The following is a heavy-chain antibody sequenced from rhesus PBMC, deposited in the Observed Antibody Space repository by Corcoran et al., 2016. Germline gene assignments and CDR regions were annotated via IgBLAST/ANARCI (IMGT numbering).Heavy chain of an antibody. CDR1: GYTFTDYY. V-gene: IGHV1S2*01. Sequence: QVQLVQSGAEVKKPGSSVKVSCKASGYTFTDYYMHWVRQAPGQGLEWRGWINPYNGKTKYEQKFYGRGTRTTDTSTSAAYMELSSLRSEDTAGYYCARVCTGSGWYAGGDDWGQGVLVTVSS. CDR3: ARVCTGSGWYAGGDD. J-gene: IGHJ4*01. D-gene: IGHD2-21*01. CDR2: INPYNGKT.